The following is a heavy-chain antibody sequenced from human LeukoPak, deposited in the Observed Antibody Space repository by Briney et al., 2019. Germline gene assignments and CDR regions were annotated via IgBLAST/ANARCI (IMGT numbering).Heavy chain of an antibody. J-gene: IGHJ6*02. Sequence: ASVKVSCKASGYTFTGYYMHWVRQAPGQGLEWMGWINPNSGGTNYAQKFQGRVTMTRDTSISTAYMEPSRLRSDDTAVYYCARGNYGSGRRYGMDVWGQGTTVTVSS. D-gene: IGHD3-10*01. CDR2: INPNSGGT. CDR1: GYTFTGYY. CDR3: ARGNYGSGRRYGMDV. V-gene: IGHV1-2*02.